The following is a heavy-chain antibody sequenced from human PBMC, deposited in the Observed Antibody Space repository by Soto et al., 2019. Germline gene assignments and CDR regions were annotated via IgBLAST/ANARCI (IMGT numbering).Heavy chain of an antibody. J-gene: IGHJ4*02. V-gene: IGHV4-4*02. CDR3: VRSFGWYAIDY. CDR1: GVSISSNYY. CDR2: ISHIGSV. Sequence: QVLLQESGPGLVQPSGTLSLSCAVSGVSISSNYYWGWVRQSPGKGLEGLGDISHIGSVNYSPSLMSRVTISMDSSENQFSLKLNSVTAADTAVYYCVRSFGWYAIDYWGQGTLVIVSS. D-gene: IGHD6-19*01.